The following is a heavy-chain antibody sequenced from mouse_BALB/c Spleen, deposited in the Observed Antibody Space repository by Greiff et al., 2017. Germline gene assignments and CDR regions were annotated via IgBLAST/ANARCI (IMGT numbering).Heavy chain of an antibody. CDR2: ISNGGGST. J-gene: IGHJ4*01. Sequence: EVHLVESGGGLVQPGGSLKLSCAASGFTFSSYTMSWVRQTPEKRLEWVAYISNGGGSTYYPDTVKGRFTISRDNAKNTLYLQMSSLKSEDTAMYYCARQGGNSYYYAMDYWGQGTSVTVSS. CDR1: GFTFSSYT. CDR3: ARQGGNSYYYAMDY. V-gene: IGHV5-12-2*01. D-gene: IGHD2-1*01.